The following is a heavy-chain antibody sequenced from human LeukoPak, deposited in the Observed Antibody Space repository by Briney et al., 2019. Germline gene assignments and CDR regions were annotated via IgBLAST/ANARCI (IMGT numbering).Heavy chain of an antibody. J-gene: IGHJ4*02. CDR3: ATEARRLTREYYFDY. CDR2: ISNSGSTI. V-gene: IGHV3-48*03. D-gene: IGHD3-10*01. CDR1: GFTFSSYE. Sequence: GGSPRLSCAASGFTFSSYEMNWVRQAPGKGLEWVSYISNSGSTIYYADSVRGRFTISRDNAKNSLYLQMNSLRAEDTAVYYCATEARRLTREYYFDYWGQGTLVTVSS.